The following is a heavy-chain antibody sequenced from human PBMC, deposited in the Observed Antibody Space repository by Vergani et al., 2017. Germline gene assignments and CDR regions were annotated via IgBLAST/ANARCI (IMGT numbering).Heavy chain of an antibody. CDR2: ISAYNGNT. D-gene: IGHD3-10*01. V-gene: IGHV1-18*01. J-gene: IGHJ4*02. CDR1: GYTFTSYG. CDR3: ARDTKGPIWFGELFPIDY. Sequence: QVQLVQSGAEVKKPGASVKVSCKASGYTFTSYGISWVRQAPGQRLEWMGWISAYNGNTNYAQKLQGRVTMTTDTSTSTAYMELRSLRSDDTAVYYCARDTKGPIWFGELFPIDYWGQGTLVTVSS.